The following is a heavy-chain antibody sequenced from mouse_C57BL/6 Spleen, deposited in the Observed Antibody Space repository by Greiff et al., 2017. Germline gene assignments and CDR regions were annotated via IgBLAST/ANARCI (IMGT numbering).Heavy chain of an antibody. J-gene: IGHJ2*01. CDR2: ISYDGSN. CDR3: ARGNWDFDY. V-gene: IGHV3-6*01. Sequence: EVKLVESGPGLVKPSQSLSLTCSVTGYPITSGYYWNWIRQFPGNKLEWMGYISYDGSNNYNPSLKNRISITRDTSKNQFFLKLNSVTTEDTATYYCARGNWDFDYWGQGTTLTVSS. CDR1: GYPITSGYY. D-gene: IGHD4-1*01.